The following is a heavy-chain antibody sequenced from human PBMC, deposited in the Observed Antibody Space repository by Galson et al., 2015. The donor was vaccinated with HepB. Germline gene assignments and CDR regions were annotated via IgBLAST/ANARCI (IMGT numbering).Heavy chain of an antibody. J-gene: IGHJ4*02. V-gene: IGHV1-3*01. Sequence: SVKVSCKASGYTFTSYAMHWVRQAPGQRLEWMGWINAGNGNTKYSQKFQGRVTITRDTSASTAYMELSSLRSEDTAVYYCARDLRGTTVTPWEFDYWGQGTLVTVSS. CDR2: INAGNGNT. CDR1: GYTFTSYA. CDR3: ARDLRGTTVTPWEFDY. D-gene: IGHD4-17*01.